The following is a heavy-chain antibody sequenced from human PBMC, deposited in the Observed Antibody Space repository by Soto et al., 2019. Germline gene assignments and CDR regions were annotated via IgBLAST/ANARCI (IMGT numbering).Heavy chain of an antibody. V-gene: IGHV4-59*01. CDR2: IYYSGST. D-gene: IGHD2-15*01. Sequence: SETLSLTCTASGGSISSYYWSWIRQPPGKGLERIGYIYYSGSTNYNPSLKSRVTISVDTSKNQFSLKLSSVTEADTAVYYCARDQMGGGTFDYWGQGTLVTVSS. CDR1: GGSISSYY. CDR3: ARDQMGGGTFDY. J-gene: IGHJ4*02.